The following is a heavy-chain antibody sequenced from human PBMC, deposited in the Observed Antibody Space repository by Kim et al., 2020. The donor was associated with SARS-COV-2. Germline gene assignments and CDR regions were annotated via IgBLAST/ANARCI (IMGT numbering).Heavy chain of an antibody. J-gene: IGHJ4*02. CDR3: AKGRVPFY. Sequence: SGGTNDTPALRARVTISVDTSKNQFSRKLNSVTAADTAVYYCAKGRVPFYWGQGTLVTVSS. V-gene: IGHV4-59*09. CDR2: SGGT.